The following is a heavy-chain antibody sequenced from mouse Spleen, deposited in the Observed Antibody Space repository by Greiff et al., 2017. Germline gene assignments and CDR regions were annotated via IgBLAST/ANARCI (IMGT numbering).Heavy chain of an antibody. J-gene: IGHJ4*01. D-gene: IGHD2-3*01. Sequence: VKLMESGAELVRPGASVTLSCKASGYTFTDYEMHWVKQTPVHGLEWIGAIDPETGGTAYNQKFKGKAILTADKSSSTAYMELRSLTSEDSAVYYCTRDDGYHYAMDYWGQGTSVTVSS. V-gene: IGHV1-15*01. CDR1: GYTFTDYE. CDR2: IDPETGGT. CDR3: TRDDGYHYAMDY.